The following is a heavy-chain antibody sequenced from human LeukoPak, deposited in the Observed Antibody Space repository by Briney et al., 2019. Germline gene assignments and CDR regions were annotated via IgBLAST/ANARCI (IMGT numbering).Heavy chain of an antibody. CDR3: ATLPAGSGSYLGAFDI. J-gene: IGHJ3*02. CDR2: ISDYNGNT. Sequence: GASVKVSCKASGYTFTSYGISWVRQAPGQGLEWMGWISDYNGNTNYAQKLQGRVTMTTDTSTSTAYMELRSLRSDDTAVYYCATLPAGSGSYLGAFDIWGQGTMVTVSS. V-gene: IGHV1-18*01. CDR1: GYTFTSYG. D-gene: IGHD3-10*01.